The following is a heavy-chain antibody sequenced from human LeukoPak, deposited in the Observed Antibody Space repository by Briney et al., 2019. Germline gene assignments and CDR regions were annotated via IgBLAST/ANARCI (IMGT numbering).Heavy chain of an antibody. D-gene: IGHD3-10*01. CDR2: LNGDGGYT. CDR3: ARATSLMEGNDY. CDR1: GFTFSSYW. J-gene: IGHJ4*02. V-gene: IGHV3-74*01. Sequence: GGSLRLSCAVSGFTFSSYWMYWVRQAPGKGLVWVSRLNGDGGYTNYADSVKGRFTISRDNDKKALYLQMNSLRAEDTAVYYCARATSLMEGNDYWGQGSLVTVSS.